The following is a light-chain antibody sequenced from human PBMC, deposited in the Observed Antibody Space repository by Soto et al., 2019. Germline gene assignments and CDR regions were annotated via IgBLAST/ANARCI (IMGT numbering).Light chain of an antibody. Sequence: QSALTQPASVSGSPGQSITISCTGTSSDIGSYDLVSWYRQHPGKAPELIIYEVSKRPSGISNSFSGSKSGNTASLTISGLQAEDEADYYCCSYASTYTWVFGGGTKVTVL. J-gene: IGLJ3*02. CDR1: SSDIGSYDL. V-gene: IGLV2-23*02. CDR2: EVS. CDR3: CSYASTYTWV.